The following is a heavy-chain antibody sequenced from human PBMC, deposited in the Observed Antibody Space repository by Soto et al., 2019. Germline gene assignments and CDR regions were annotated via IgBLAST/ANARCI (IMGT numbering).Heavy chain of an antibody. Sequence: LALTCTVSGASISSGAYYWSWIRQPPGKGLEWIGYIFYSGSTDYNPSLKSRVTISVDTSKNQFSLNLSSVTAADTAVYYCVTLGYWGQGTLVTVSS. V-gene: IGHV4-30-4*01. CDR2: IFYSGST. CDR3: VTLGY. D-gene: IGHD2-21*02. CDR1: GASISSGAYY. J-gene: IGHJ4*02.